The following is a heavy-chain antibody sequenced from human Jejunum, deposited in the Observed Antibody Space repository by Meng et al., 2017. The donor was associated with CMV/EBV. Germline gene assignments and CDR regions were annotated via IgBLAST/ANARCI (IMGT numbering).Heavy chain of an antibody. V-gene: IGHV3-21*01. J-gene: IGHJ4*02. D-gene: IGHD6-19*01. CDR2: ISSRSSFV. CDR1: GLTFSNYS. Sequence: AASGLTFSNYSMDWVRQATGKGMEWVASISSRSSFVYYADSVKGRFTISRDNAKNSLYLQMNSLRADDTAIYYCARDHTNGWYLDYWGQGTLVTVSS. CDR3: ARDHTNGWYLDY.